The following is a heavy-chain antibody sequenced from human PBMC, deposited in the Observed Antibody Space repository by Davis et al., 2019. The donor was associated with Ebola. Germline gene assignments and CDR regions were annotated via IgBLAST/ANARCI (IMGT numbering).Heavy chain of an antibody. V-gene: IGHV3-7*01. Sequence: GGSLRLSCAASGFTFSSYWMSWVRQAPGKGLEWVANIKQDGSEKYYVDSVKGRFTISRDNAKNSLYLQMNSLRAEDTAVYYCARDPGIVLMVFIFDYWGQGTLVTVSS. CDR1: GFTFSSYW. D-gene: IGHD2-8*01. CDR2: IKQDGSEK. CDR3: ARDPGIVLMVFIFDY. J-gene: IGHJ4*02.